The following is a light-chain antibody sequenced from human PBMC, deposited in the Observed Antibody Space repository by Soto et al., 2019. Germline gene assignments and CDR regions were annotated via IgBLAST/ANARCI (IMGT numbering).Light chain of an antibody. J-gene: IGLJ1*01. Sequence: QSVLTQPASVSGSPGQSITISCTGTSSDVGGYNYVSWYQQQPGKAPKLMIYEVTSRPSGVSDRFSGSKSGNTASLTIPGLQAEDEADYYCSSYTSSIPYVFGTGTKVTV. CDR3: SSYTSSIPYV. CDR2: EVT. V-gene: IGLV2-14*01. CDR1: SSDVGGYNY.